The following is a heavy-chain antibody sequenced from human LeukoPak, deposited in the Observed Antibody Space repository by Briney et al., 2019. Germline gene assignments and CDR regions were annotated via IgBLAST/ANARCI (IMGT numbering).Heavy chain of an antibody. D-gene: IGHD3-10*01. V-gene: IGHV3-23*01. Sequence: GGSLRLSCAASGFTFSRFTSNWVRQAPGKGREGVSAISGSGGSTYYADSVKGRITISRDNSKNTLYLQMNSLRAEDTAVYYCAKDTTGSYSAFDIWGQGTMVTVSS. CDR2: ISGSGGST. CDR3: AKDTTGSYSAFDI. J-gene: IGHJ3*02. CDR1: GFTFSRFT.